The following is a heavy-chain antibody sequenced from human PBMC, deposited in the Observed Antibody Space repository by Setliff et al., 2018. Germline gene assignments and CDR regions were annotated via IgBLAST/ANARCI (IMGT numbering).Heavy chain of an antibody. D-gene: IGHD2-21*02. J-gene: IGHJ5*02. V-gene: IGHV1-8*02. CDR3: ARRGGWVVVTATNWFDP. CDR1: GYTLTNYD. CDR2: MNPKRGNT. Sequence: ASVKVSGKASGYTLTNYDINWVRQATGQGLEWMGWMNPKRGNTGYAQKFQGRVTMTRNTSISTAYMELSSLRSEDTAVYYCARRGGWVVVTATNWFDPWGQGTLVTVSS.